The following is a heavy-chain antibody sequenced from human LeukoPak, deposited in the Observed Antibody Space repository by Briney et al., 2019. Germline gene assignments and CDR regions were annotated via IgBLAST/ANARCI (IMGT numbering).Heavy chain of an antibody. CDR3: ARSSGYHYDGSGYYLPPDY. J-gene: IGHJ4*02. V-gene: IGHV4-39*01. D-gene: IGHD3-22*01. CDR1: GGSISSSDYY. Sequence: PSETLSLTCTVSGGSISSSDYYWGWIRQPPGKGLEWIGSMFFSGNTHYNPSLKSRVTKSVDTSKNQFSLKLTSVTAADTAVYYCARSSGYHYDGSGYYLPPDYWGQGTLVTVSS. CDR2: MFFSGNT.